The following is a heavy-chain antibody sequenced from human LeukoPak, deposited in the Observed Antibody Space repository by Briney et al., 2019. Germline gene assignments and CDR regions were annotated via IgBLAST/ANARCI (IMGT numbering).Heavy chain of an antibody. CDR3: ARAFYRGSLDY. J-gene: IGHJ4*02. Sequence: GGSLRLSCAASGFTFSSYSMNWVRQAPGKGLEWVSYISSSSSTIYYADSVKGRFTISRGNAKNSLYLQMNSLRAEDTAVYYCARAFYRGSLDYWGQGTLVTVSS. D-gene: IGHD2/OR15-2a*01. CDR2: ISSSSSTI. CDR1: GFTFSSYS. V-gene: IGHV3-48*01.